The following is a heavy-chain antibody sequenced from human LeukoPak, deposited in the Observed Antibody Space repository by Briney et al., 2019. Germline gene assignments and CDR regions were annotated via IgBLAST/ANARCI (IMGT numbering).Heavy chain of an antibody. D-gene: IGHD3-3*01. J-gene: IGHJ6*03. CDR2: INPSGGST. CDR1: GYTFTSYY. CDR3: ARGLTYYDFWSGYYRDYYYYMDV. V-gene: IGHV1-46*01. Sequence: ASVKVSCKASGYTFTSYYMHWVRQAPGQGLEWMGIINPSGGSTSYAQKFQGRVTITRNTSISTAYMELSSLRSEDTAVYYCARGLTYYDFWSGYYRDYYYYMDVWGKGTTVTVSS.